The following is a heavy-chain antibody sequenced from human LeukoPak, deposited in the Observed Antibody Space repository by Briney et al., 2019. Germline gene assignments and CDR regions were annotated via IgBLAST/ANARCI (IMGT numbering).Heavy chain of an antibody. J-gene: IGHJ4*02. CDR1: GFTFSSYW. CDR2: IKQDGSEK. CDR3: ARSPGIAVAYFDY. D-gene: IGHD6-19*01. V-gene: IGHV3-7*01. Sequence: GASLRLSCAASGFTFSSYWMSWVRQAPGKGLEWVANIKQDGSEKYYVDSVKGRFTISRDNAKNSLYLQMNSLRAEDTAVYYCARSPGIAVAYFDYWGQGTLVTVSS.